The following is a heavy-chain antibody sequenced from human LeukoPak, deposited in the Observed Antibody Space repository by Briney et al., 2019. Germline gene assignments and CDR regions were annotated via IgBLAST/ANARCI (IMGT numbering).Heavy chain of an antibody. D-gene: IGHD3-22*01. CDR2: ISWNSGSI. Sequence: GGSLRLSCAASGFTFDDYAMHWVRQAPGKGLEWVSGISWNSGSIGYADSVKGRFTISRGNAKNSLYLQMNSLRAEDTALYYCARDYYDSKGPFDYWGQGTLVTVSS. V-gene: IGHV3-9*01. CDR1: GFTFDDYA. J-gene: IGHJ4*02. CDR3: ARDYYDSKGPFDY.